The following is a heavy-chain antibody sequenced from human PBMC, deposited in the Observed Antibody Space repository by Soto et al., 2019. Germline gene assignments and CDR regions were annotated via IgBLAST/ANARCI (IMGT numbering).Heavy chain of an antibody. Sequence: PVGSLRLSCAASGFTFSSYGMHWVRQAPGKGLEWVAVISYDGSNKYYADSVKGRFTISRDNSKNTLYLQMNSLRAEDTAVYYCAKDWASVAAAEWYFDYWGQGTLVTVSS. CDR1: GFTFSSYG. D-gene: IGHD6-13*01. J-gene: IGHJ4*02. V-gene: IGHV3-30*18. CDR2: ISYDGSNK. CDR3: AKDWASVAAAEWYFDY.